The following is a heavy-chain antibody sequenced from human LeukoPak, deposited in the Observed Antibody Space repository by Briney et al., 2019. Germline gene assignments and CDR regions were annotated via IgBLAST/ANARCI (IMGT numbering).Heavy chain of an antibody. Sequence: PGGSLRLSCAASGFTFSSYAMSWVRQAPGKGLEWVSAISGSGGSTYYADSVKGRFTISRDNSKNTLYLQMNSLRAEDTAVYYCAKFSGSGYSYGYYYMDVWGKGTTVTVSS. V-gene: IGHV3-23*01. CDR3: AKFSGSGYSYGYYYMDV. CDR2: ISGSGGST. CDR1: GFTFSSYA. D-gene: IGHD5-18*01. J-gene: IGHJ6*03.